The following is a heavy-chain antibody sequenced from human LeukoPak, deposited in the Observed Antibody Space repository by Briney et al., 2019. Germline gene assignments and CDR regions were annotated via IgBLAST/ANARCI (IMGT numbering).Heavy chain of an antibody. D-gene: IGHD2-15*01. Sequence: SETLSLTCTVSGASMRNSFWSWLRQPAGKGLEWIGRIYSSGTTNYNPSLKSRVTLSVDTSNNQFSLRLTSVTAADTALYYCARAPAGCGGTCAFDHWGQGTLVTVSS. J-gene: IGHJ4*02. V-gene: IGHV4-4*07. CDR1: GASMRNSF. CDR2: IYSSGTT. CDR3: ARAPAGCGGTCAFDH.